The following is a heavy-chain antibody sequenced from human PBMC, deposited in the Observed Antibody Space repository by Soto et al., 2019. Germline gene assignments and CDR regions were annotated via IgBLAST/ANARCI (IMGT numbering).Heavy chain of an antibody. D-gene: IGHD1-1*01. CDR2: SSASGRSR. V-gene: IGHV3-23*01. CDR3: AKDPNSLDVYFDV. J-gene: IGHJ4*02. Sequence: SLRLSCVASGIEFSNYAMSWVRQAPGKGLEWVSISSASGRSRYHADSVKGRFTISRDNSKNTLYLHMTNLRAEDTAVYYCAKDPNSLDVYFDVWGQGTPVTVSS. CDR1: GIEFSNYA.